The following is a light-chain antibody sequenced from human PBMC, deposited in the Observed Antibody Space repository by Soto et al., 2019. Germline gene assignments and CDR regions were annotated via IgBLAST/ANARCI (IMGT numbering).Light chain of an antibody. CDR2: EVS. CDR1: SSDVGRYNY. V-gene: IGLV2-8*01. J-gene: IGLJ1*01. CDR3: SSYAGNSRYV. Sequence: QSVLTQPPSASGSPGQSVTISCTRTSSDVGRYNYISWYQQRPGKAPKLIIYEVSKRPSGVPDRLSGFKYGNTASLTVSGLQAEDEADYYCSSYAGNSRYVFGTGTKVTVL.